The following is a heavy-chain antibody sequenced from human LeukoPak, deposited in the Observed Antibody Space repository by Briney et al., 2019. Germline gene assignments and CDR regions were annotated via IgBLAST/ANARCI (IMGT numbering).Heavy chain of an antibody. V-gene: IGHV4-59*12. J-gene: IGHJ4*02. CDR3: ASAYYYDSSGYPD. D-gene: IGHD3-22*01. Sequence: SETLSLTCTVSGGSISSYYWSWIRQPPGKGLEWIGYIYYSESTYYNPSLKSRVTISVDTSKNQFSLKLSSVTAADTAVYYCASAYYYDSSGYPDWGQGTLVTVSS. CDR1: GGSISSYY. CDR2: IYYSEST.